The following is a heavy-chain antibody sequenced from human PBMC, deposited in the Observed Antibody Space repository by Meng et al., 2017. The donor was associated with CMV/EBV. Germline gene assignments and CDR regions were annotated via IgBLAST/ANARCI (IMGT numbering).Heavy chain of an antibody. V-gene: IGHV4-4*07. J-gene: IGHJ4*02. CDR1: GGSISSYY. Sequence: QVMLRGAGPGLVKPSETLSLTCTGAGGSISSYYWSWIRQPAGKGLEWIGRIYTSGSTNYNPSLKSRVTMSVDTSKNQFSRRLSSVTAADTAVYYCARGGLYYYDSSGHFDYWGQGTLVTVSS. D-gene: IGHD3-22*01. CDR3: ARGGLYYYDSSGHFDY. CDR2: IYTSGST.